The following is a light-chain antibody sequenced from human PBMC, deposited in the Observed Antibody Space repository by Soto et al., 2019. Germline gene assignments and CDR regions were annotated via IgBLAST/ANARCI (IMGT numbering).Light chain of an antibody. CDR2: GAS. Sequence: EVVMTQFPATLSVSPGGRATLSCRASQSVSSRSLAWYQQKPGQAPRLLIYGASNRATGIPARFSGSGSGTDFTLTISRLQPEDFAVYYCQQYGSSPLTFGGGTKVDIK. V-gene: IGKV3-20*01. CDR1: QSVSSRS. CDR3: QQYGSSPLT. J-gene: IGKJ4*01.